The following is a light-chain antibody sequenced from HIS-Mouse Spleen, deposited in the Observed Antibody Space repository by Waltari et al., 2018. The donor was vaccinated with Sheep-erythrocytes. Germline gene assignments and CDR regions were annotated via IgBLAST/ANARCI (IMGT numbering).Light chain of an antibody. CDR3: QAWDSSTEV. J-gene: IGLJ2*01. Sequence: SYELTQPPSVSVSPGQTASITCSGDKWGDKYACWYQQKPGQSPVLVIYQDSKRHSGIPERFSGSNSGNTATLTISGTQAMDEADYYCQAWDSSTEVFGGGTKLTVL. CDR1: KWGDKY. CDR2: QDS. V-gene: IGLV3-1*01.